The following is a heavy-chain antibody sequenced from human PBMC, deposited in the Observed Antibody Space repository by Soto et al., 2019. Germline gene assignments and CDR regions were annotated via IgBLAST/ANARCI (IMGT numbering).Heavy chain of an antibody. CDR1: GYTFTSHA. CDR3: ARDGIAAAGTSWFDP. D-gene: IGHD6-13*01. Sequence: QVQLVQSGAEEKKPGASVKDSCKASGYTFTSHAMHWVRQDPGQRLEWMGWINAGNGNTKYSQKFQGRVTITTDPASRTAYMELSSLRSEATAVYYCARDGIAAAGTSWFDPWGQGTLVTVSS. CDR2: INAGNGNT. J-gene: IGHJ5*02. V-gene: IGHV1-3*05.